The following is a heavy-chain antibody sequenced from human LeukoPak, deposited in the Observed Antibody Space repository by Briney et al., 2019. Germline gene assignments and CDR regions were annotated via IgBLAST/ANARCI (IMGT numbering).Heavy chain of an antibody. Sequence: VRQLPGKGLEWMGIIYPGDSDTRYSPSFQGQVTISADKSISTAYLQWSSLKASDTAMYYCARTMTTVTTSWFDPWGQGTLVTVSS. CDR2: IYPGDSDT. V-gene: IGHV5-51*01. CDR3: ARTMTTVTTSWFDP. J-gene: IGHJ5*02. D-gene: IGHD4-17*01.